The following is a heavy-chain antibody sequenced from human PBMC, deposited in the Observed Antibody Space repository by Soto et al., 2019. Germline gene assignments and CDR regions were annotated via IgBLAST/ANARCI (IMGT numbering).Heavy chain of an antibody. CDR3: ARLAARLPAYYFDY. Sequence: SETLSLTCTVSGGSISSYYWSWIRQPPGKGLEWIGYIYYSGSTNYNPSLKSRVTISVDTSKKQFSLKLSSVTAADTAVYYCARLAARLPAYYFDYWGQGTLVTVSS. J-gene: IGHJ4*02. CDR1: GGSISSYY. V-gene: IGHV4-59*08. CDR2: IYYSGST. D-gene: IGHD6-6*01.